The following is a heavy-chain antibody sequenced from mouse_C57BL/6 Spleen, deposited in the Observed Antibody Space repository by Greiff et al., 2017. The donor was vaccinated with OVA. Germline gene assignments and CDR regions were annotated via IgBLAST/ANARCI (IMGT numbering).Heavy chain of an antibody. CDR2: IDPSDSET. CDR3: ARRELSYWYFDV. Sequence: QVQLQQPGAELVRPGSSVKLSCKASGYTFTSYWMHWVKQRPIQGLEWIGNIDPSDSETHYNQKFKDKATLTVDKSSSTAYMQLSSLTSEDSAVYYCARRELSYWYFDVWGTGTTVTVSS. J-gene: IGHJ1*03. V-gene: IGHV1-52*01. CDR1: GYTFTSYW.